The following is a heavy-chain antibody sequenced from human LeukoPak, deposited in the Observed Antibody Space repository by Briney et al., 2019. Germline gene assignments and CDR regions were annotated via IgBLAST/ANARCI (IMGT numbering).Heavy chain of an antibody. D-gene: IGHD5-18*01. CDR1: GDSFTSYW. Sequence: GESLKISSKCSGDSFTSYWTGWVRQMPGKGLEWMGIIYPGDSDTRYSPSFQGQVTISADKSISTAYLQWSSLKASDTAMYYCARHGREIGYSYGSTTYYYYYYYMDVWGKGTTVTVSS. J-gene: IGHJ6*03. V-gene: IGHV5-51*01. CDR2: IYPGDSDT. CDR3: ARHGREIGYSYGSTTYYYYYYYMDV.